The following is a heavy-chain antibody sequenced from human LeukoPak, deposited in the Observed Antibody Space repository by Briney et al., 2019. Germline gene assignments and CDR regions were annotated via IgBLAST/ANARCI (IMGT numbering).Heavy chain of an antibody. D-gene: IGHD2-21*01. J-gene: IGHJ4*02. CDR2: INEDGSTT. Sequence: GGSLRLSCAASGFTFSSNWMHWVRQAPGKGLVWVSRINEDGSTTNYADSVKGRFTISRDNAKNTLYLQMNSLRAEDTAVYYCARDIQFDWGQGTLVTVSS. CDR3: ARDIQFD. CDR1: GFTFSSNW. V-gene: IGHV3-74*01.